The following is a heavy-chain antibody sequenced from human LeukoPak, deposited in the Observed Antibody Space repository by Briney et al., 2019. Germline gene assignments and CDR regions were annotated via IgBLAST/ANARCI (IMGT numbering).Heavy chain of an antibody. CDR1: GFTFSSYA. CDR3: AREENYYDSSGYFPLFDY. CDR2: ITGSAGTT. J-gene: IGHJ4*02. Sequence: GGSLRLSCAASGFTFSSYAMNWVRQAPGKGLEWVSGITGSAGTTYYTDSVKGRFTISRDNAKNSLYLQMNSLRAEDTAVYYCAREENYYDSSGYFPLFDYWGQGTLVTVSS. V-gene: IGHV3-23*01. D-gene: IGHD3-22*01.